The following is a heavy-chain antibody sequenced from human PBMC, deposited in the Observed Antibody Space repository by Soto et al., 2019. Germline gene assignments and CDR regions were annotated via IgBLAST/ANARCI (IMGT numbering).Heavy chain of an antibody. CDR2: IYPGDSDT. D-gene: IGHD6-13*01. CDR3: ARHPAPYSSSSYWFDP. J-gene: IGHJ5*02. V-gene: IGHV5-51*01. CDR1: GYSFTSYW. Sequence: PGESLKISCKGSGYSFTSYWIGWVRQMPGKGLEWMGIIYPGDSDTRYSPSFQGQVTISADKSISTAYLQWSSLKASDTAMYYCARHPAPYSSSSYWFDPWGQGTLVTVSS.